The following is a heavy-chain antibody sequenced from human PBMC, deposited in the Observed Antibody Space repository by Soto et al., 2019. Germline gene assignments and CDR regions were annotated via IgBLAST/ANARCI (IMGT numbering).Heavy chain of an antibody. D-gene: IGHD2-15*01. CDR1: GYTFTSYA. CDR3: ARDSPSIVVVVAATLGPFDY. Sequence: ASVKVSCKASGYTFTSYAMHWVRQAPGQRLEWMGWINAGNGNTKYSQKFQGRVTITRDTSASTAYMELSSLRSEDTAVYYCARDSPSIVVVVAATLGPFDYWGQGTLVTVSS. J-gene: IGHJ4*02. V-gene: IGHV1-3*01. CDR2: INAGNGNT.